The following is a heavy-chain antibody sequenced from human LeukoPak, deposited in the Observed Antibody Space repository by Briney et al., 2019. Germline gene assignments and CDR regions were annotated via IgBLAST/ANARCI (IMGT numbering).Heavy chain of an antibody. CDR1: GFTVSSNY. J-gene: IGHJ4*02. D-gene: IGHD3-22*01. CDR3: AREFMGDSSGKPDY. Sequence: GGSLRLSCAASGFTVSSNYMSWVRQAPGKGLEWVPVIYSGGSTYYADSVKGRFTISRDNSKNTRYLQMNSLRAEDTAVYYYAREFMGDSSGKPDYGGQGTLVTVSS. CDR2: IYSGGST. V-gene: IGHV3-53*01.